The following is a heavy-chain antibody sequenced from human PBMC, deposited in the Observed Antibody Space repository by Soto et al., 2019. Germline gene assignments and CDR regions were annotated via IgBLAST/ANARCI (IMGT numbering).Heavy chain of an antibody. J-gene: IGHJ4*02. D-gene: IGHD2-21*02. V-gene: IGHV4-34*01. CDR2: INHSGSA. Sequence: QVQLQQWGAGLLKPSETLSLACAVYGGSFSGYYWTWIRQSQGKGLEWIGEINHSGSANYNPSLKSRLTISVDTSKNQFSLKLSSVTAADTAVYYCTRRPSGDYGVDYWGQGTLVTVSS. CDR3: TRRPSGDYGVDY. CDR1: GGSFSGYY.